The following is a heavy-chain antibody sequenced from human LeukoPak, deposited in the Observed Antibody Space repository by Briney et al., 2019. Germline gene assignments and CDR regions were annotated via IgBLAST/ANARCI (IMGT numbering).Heavy chain of an antibody. J-gene: IGHJ4*02. CDR2: ISWNSGSI. Sequence: GGSLRLSCAASGFTLDDYAMHRVRQAPGKGLEWVSGISWNSGSIGYADSVKGRFTISRDNAKNSLYLQMNSLRAEDTAVYYCATHTSYYDFWSGLKWGQGTLVTVSS. V-gene: IGHV3-9*01. D-gene: IGHD3-3*01. CDR1: GFTLDDYA. CDR3: ATHTSYYDFWSGLK.